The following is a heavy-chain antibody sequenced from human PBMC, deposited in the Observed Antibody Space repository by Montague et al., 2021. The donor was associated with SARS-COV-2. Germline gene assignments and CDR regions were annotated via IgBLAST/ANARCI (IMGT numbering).Heavy chain of an antibody. CDR1: GGSFSNYY. Sequence: SETLSLTCAVYGGSFSNYYWSWIRQPPGQGLEWIGEINHSGSTNYNPSLKRRVTISVDTSKNQFSLRLNSVTAADTAVCYCARHPPGYRSCYYLDVWGKGTTVTVSS. CDR2: INHSGST. J-gene: IGHJ6*03. CDR3: ARHPPGYRSCYYLDV. V-gene: IGHV4-34*01. D-gene: IGHD1-1*01.